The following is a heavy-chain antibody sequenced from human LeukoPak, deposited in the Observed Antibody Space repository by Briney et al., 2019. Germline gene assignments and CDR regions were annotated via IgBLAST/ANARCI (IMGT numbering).Heavy chain of an antibody. J-gene: IGHJ4*02. CDR2: IKQDGTEK. D-gene: IGHD6-13*01. V-gene: IGHV3-7*01. CDR3: AREFLSSSGLDY. Sequence: PGGSLRLSCAVSGFSFDTYWMTWVRQAPGKGLEWVANIKQDGTEKYYVDSVKGRFTISRDNAKNSLYLQMDSLRAEDTAVYYCAREFLSSSGLDYWGQGTLVTVSS. CDR1: GFSFDTYW.